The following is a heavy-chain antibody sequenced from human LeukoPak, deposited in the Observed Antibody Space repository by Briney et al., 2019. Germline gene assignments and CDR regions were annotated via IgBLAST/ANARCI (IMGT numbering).Heavy chain of an antibody. J-gene: IGHJ4*02. D-gene: IGHD6-19*01. CDR3: ARDLRGYSYDSSGWYLDA. Sequence: PGGSLRLSCAGSGFTFSTYNMNWVRQAPGKGLEWVSYISSSGSTMYYADSVKGRFTISRDNAKNSLYLQMNSLRAEDTAVYYCARDLRGYSYDSSGWYLDAWGQGTLVTVSS. CDR1: GFTFSTYN. CDR2: ISSSGSTM. V-gene: IGHV3-48*01.